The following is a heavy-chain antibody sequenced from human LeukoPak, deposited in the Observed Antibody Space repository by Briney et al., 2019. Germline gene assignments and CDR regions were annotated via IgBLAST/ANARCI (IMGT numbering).Heavy chain of an antibody. CDR2: ISSSSSYI. J-gene: IGHJ4*02. Sequence: GGSLRLSCAASGFTFSSYSMNWVRQAPGKGLEWDSSISSSSSYIYYADSVKGRFTISRDNAKNSLYLQMNSLRAEDTAVYYCARGSSSWQYYFDYWGQGTLVTVSS. V-gene: IGHV3-21*01. CDR1: GFTFSSYS. D-gene: IGHD6-13*01. CDR3: ARGSSSWQYYFDY.